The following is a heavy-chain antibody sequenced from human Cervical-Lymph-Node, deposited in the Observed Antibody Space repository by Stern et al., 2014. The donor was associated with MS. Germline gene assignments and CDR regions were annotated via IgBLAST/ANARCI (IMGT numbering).Heavy chain of an antibody. CDR3: ARAIPALRY. CDR1: GGSISSGGYY. J-gene: IGHJ4*02. V-gene: IGHV4-31*03. CDR2: SYYSGTP. Sequence: QVQLVQSGPGLAKPSQTLSLTCSVSGGSISSGGYYWCWLRQHPGNGLEWIGHSYYSGTPYYNPSLQSRVSISLDASKQQFSLKLTSVTAADTAVYFCARAIPALRYWGQGILVTVSS. D-gene: IGHD2-2*02.